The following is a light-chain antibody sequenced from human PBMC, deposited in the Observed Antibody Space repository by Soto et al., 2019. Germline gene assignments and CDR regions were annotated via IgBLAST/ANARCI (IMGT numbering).Light chain of an antibody. Sequence: DIQMTQSPSTLSASIGDRVTITCRASQTISSWLAWYQQKPGKAPKXLIYKASTLKSGVPSRFSGSGSGTEFTLTISSLQPDDFETYYCQHYNSYSEAFGQGTKVDI. CDR3: QHYNSYSEA. V-gene: IGKV1-5*03. J-gene: IGKJ1*01. CDR1: QTISSW. CDR2: KAS.